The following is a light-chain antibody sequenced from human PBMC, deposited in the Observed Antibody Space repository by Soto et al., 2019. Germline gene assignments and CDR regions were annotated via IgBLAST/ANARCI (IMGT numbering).Light chain of an antibody. Sequence: EIVLTQSPGTLSLSPGERATLSCRASQSVSSSYLAWYRQKPGQAPRLLIYGASSRATGIPDRFSGSGSGTDFTLTIIRLGPEDFAVYYCQQYGNSPYTFGQGTKLEIK. CDR2: GAS. J-gene: IGKJ2*01. CDR3: QQYGNSPYT. V-gene: IGKV3-20*01. CDR1: QSVSSSY.